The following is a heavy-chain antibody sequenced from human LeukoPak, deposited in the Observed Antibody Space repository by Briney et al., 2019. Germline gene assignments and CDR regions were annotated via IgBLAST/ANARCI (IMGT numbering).Heavy chain of an antibody. J-gene: IGHJ4*02. V-gene: IGHV1-3*01. Sequence: ASVKVSCKASGYTVTSYAMHWVRQAPGQRLEWMGWINAGNGNTKYSQKFQGRVIITRDTSASTVYMELSSLRSEDTAVYYCARDLRGVRPLYYFDYWGQGILVTVSS. D-gene: IGHD3-10*02. CDR2: INAGNGNT. CDR1: GYTVTSYA. CDR3: ARDLRGVRPLYYFDY.